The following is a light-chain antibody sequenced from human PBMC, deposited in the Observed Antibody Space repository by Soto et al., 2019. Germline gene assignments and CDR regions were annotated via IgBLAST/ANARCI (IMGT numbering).Light chain of an antibody. CDR1: QSISKY. V-gene: IGKV3-11*01. J-gene: IGKJ4*01. CDR3: QQRSNWRGT. Sequence: EIVLTQSPVTLSLSPGERATLSCRASQSISKYLAWYQQKPGQAPRLLIYDASNRAAGIPARFSGSGSETDFTLTISSLEPEDFAVYYCQQRSNWRGTFGGGTKVEIK. CDR2: DAS.